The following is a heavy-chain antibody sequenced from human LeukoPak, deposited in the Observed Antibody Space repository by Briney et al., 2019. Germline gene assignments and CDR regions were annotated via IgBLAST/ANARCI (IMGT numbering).Heavy chain of an antibody. J-gene: IGHJ4*02. D-gene: IGHD3-22*01. CDR2: IYYSGST. V-gene: IGHV4-39*01. CDR1: GGSISSSSYY. Sequence: ASQTLSLTCTVSGGSISSSSYYWGWIRQPPGKGLEWIGSIYYSGSTYYNPSLKSRVTISVDTSKNQFSLKLSSVTAADTAVYYCASYDYYDSSGDDYWGQGTLVTVSS. CDR3: ASYDYYDSSGDDY.